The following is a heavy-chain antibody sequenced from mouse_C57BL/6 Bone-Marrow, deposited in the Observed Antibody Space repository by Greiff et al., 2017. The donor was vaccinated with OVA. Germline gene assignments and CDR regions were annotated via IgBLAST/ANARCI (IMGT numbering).Heavy chain of an antibody. V-gene: IGHV1-50*01. Sequence: QVQLQQSGAELVKPGASVKLSCKASGYTFTSYWMQWVKQRPGQGLEWIGEIDPSDSYTNYNQKFKGKATLTVDTSSSTAYMQRSSLTSEDAAVYYCARWENGYFDYWGQGTTLTVSS. J-gene: IGHJ2*01. CDR2: IDPSDSYT. CDR3: ARWENGYFDY. CDR1: GYTFTSYW. D-gene: IGHD4-1*01.